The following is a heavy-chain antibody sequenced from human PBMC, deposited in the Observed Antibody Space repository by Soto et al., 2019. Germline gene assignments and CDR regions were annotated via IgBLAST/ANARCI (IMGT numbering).Heavy chain of an antibody. CDR1: GDTFNFYS. CDR2: VNPILSMS. D-gene: IGHD3-10*01. Sequence: QVQLVQSGAEVKGPGSSVKVSCKASGDTFNFYSINWVRQAPGLGLEWMGRVNPILSMSNFAQRFQGRATMTADKSTSTAYMELSGLRSEDTAIYYCATSYGSGYRAFDYWGQGALVTVSS. CDR3: ATSYGSGYRAFDY. J-gene: IGHJ4*02. V-gene: IGHV1-69*04.